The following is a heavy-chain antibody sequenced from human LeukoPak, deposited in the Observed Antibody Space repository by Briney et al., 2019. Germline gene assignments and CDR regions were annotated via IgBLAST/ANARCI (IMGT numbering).Heavy chain of an antibody. D-gene: IGHD2-2*01. CDR2: ISDSGGYT. J-gene: IGHJ4*02. CDR3: AGQLQEGFDY. Sequence: GGSLRLSCAVSGFTFSRYAMTWVRQAPGKGLEWVSIISDSGGYTDYADSVKGRFTISRDNSKNSLYLQMNSLRAEDTAVYYCAGQLQEGFDYWGQGTLVTVSS. V-gene: IGHV3-23*01. CDR1: GFTFSRYA.